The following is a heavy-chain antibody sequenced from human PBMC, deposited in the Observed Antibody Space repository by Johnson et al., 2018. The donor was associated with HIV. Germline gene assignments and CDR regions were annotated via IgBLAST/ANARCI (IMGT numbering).Heavy chain of an antibody. Sequence: QVQLVESGGGVVQPGKSLRLSCAASGFTFSSYAIHWVRQAPGKGLEWVAIIYDGDATYYADSVKGRFTISRDNAKNTLFLQMGSLRAEEMAVYYCARGGGVVGNAFDIWGQGTMVTVSS. D-gene: IGHD1-26*01. CDR1: GFTFSSYA. CDR3: ARGGGVVGNAFDI. CDR2: IYDGDAT. V-gene: IGHV3-30*14. J-gene: IGHJ3*02.